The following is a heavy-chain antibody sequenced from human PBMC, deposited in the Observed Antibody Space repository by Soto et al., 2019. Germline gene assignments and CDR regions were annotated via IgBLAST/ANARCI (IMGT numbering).Heavy chain of an antibody. CDR2: ISSSSSYI. CDR1: GFTFSSYS. J-gene: IGHJ4*02. CDR3: ARVGTMVRGVLHY. Sequence: GGSLRLSCAASGFTFSSYSMNWVRQAPGKGLEWVSSISSSSSYIYYADSVKGRFTTSRDNAKNSLYLQMNSLRAEDTAVYYCARVGTMVRGVLHYWGQGTLVTVSS. D-gene: IGHD3-10*01. V-gene: IGHV3-21*01.